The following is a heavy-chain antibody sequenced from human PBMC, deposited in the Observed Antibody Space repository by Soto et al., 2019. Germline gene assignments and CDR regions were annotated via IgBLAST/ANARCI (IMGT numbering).Heavy chain of an antibody. J-gene: IGHJ3*02. V-gene: IGHV3-23*01. Sequence: RLSCAASGFTFSSYAMSWVRQAPGKGLEWVSAISGSGGSTYYADSVKGRFTISRDNSKNTLYLQMNSLRAEDTAVYYCAKEGGYYDSSGPDDFDIWGQGTMVTVSS. D-gene: IGHD3-22*01. CDR1: GFTFSSYA. CDR3: AKEGGYYDSSGPDDFDI. CDR2: ISGSGGST.